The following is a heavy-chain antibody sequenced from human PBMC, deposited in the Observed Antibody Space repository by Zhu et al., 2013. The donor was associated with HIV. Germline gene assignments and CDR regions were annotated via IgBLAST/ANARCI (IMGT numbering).Heavy chain of an antibody. CDR1: GGSISSSSYY. CDR2: IYYSGST. D-gene: IGHD1-1*01. Sequence: QVQLQESGPGLVKPSETLSLTCTVSGGSISSSSYYWGWIRQPPGKGLEWIGSIYYSGSTYYNPSLKSRVTISVDTSKNQFSLKLSSVTAADTAVYYCARADWDGVMVAFDIWGQGTMVTVSS. V-gene: IGHV4-39*07. J-gene: IGHJ3*02. CDR3: ARADWDGVMVAFDI.